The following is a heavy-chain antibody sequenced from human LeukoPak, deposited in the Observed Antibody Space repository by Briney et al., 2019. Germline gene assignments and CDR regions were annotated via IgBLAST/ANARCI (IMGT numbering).Heavy chain of an antibody. J-gene: IGHJ1*01. Sequence: ASVKVSCKASGYIFTDYYIHWVRQAPGQGLEWMGWINPKSGGTNYAQKFQGRVTMTRDTSISTGHMELSRLRTDDTAVYYCASAAFWSEYFQHWGQGTLVTVSS. CDR3: ASAAFWSEYFQH. D-gene: IGHD3-3*01. V-gene: IGHV1-2*02. CDR1: GYIFTDYY. CDR2: INPKSGGT.